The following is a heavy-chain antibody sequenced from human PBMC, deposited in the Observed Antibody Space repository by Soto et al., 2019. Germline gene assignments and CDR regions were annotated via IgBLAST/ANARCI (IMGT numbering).Heavy chain of an antibody. J-gene: IGHJ4*02. CDR1: GFTFSSYW. V-gene: IGHV3-74*01. Sequence: EVQLVESGGGLVQPGGSLRLSCAASGFTFSSYWMHWVRQAPGKGLVWVSRINSDGSSTYYADSVKGRFTISRDNAKNTRSLQMTSLRAEDTAVYYCASHIVVVTATRSVDYWGQGTLVTVSS. CDR3: ASHIVVVTATRSVDY. D-gene: IGHD2-21*02. CDR2: INSDGSST.